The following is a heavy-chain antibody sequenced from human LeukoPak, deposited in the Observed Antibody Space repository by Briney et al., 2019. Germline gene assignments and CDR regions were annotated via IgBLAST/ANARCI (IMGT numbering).Heavy chain of an antibody. J-gene: IGHJ5*02. CDR3: ARGGRSRRSPGWFDP. D-gene: IGHD2-15*01. CDR2: IYYSGST. V-gene: IGHV4-59*01. CDR1: GVSISSYY. Sequence: SETLSLTCTVSGVSISSYYWIWLRQAPGKGLKWVGYIYYSGSTNYNPSLKSRVTISVDTSKNQCSLKLGSVTAADKAMYYCARGGRSRRSPGWFDPWGQGTLVTVSS.